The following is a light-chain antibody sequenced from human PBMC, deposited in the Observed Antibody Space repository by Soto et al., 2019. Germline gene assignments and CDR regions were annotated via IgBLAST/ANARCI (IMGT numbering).Light chain of an antibody. V-gene: IGKV3-15*01. CDR2: GAS. J-gene: IGKJ2*01. CDR3: QQGHNWPLT. CDR1: QSINSE. Sequence: EIGMTQSPATLSRSPGERAALSCRASQSINSELAWYQQKPGQPPRLLIYGASTRATGVPARFTGSESGSEFTLTISGLQSEDFAVYYCQQGHNWPLTFGQGTRLEI.